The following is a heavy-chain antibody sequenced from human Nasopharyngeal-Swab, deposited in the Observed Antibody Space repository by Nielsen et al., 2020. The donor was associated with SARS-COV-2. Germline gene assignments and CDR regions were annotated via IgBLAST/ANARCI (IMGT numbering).Heavy chain of an antibody. D-gene: IGHD1-26*01. J-gene: IGHJ4*02. CDR3: ARVGATFRDNEYFDY. V-gene: IGHV4-4*07. Sequence: SETLSLTCTVSGGSISSYYWSWIRPPAGKGLEWIGRIYTSESTNYNPSLKSRVTISVDTSKNQLSLKLSSVTAADTAMYYCARVGATFRDNEYFDYWGQGILVTVSS. CDR2: IYTSEST. CDR1: GGSISSYY.